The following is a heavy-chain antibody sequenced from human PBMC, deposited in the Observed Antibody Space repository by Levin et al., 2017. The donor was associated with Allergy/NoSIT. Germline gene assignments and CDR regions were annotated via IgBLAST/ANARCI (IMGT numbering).Heavy chain of an antibody. D-gene: IGHD6-19*01. J-gene: IGHJ4*02. CDR1: GFTFSRYA. V-gene: IGHV3-23*01. CDR2: VNNGGNA. Sequence: AGESLKISCAASGFTFSRYAMSWVRQAPGRGLEWVASVNNGGNAYYGGSVKGRFTVSRDNSKNTLDLQMNSLRDDDTAIYYCAKDHPSSGWPAFEYWGQGILVTVSS. CDR3: AKDHPSSGWPAFEY.